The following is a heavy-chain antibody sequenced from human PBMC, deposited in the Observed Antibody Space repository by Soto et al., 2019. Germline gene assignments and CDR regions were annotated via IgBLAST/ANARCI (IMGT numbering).Heavy chain of an antibody. CDR3: ARDWSYFGYFDQ. Sequence: VQLVESGGGLVQPGGSLRLSCAASGFTVSNNYMNWVRQAPGKGLEWVSAIYSDGSSYYADSGKGRFTISRDNSKNTLYLQMNSLRAEDTAVYYCARDWSYFGYFDQWGQGTLVTVSS. CDR1: GFTVSNNY. V-gene: IGHV3-66*01. CDR2: IYSDGSS. D-gene: IGHD3-10*01. J-gene: IGHJ4*02.